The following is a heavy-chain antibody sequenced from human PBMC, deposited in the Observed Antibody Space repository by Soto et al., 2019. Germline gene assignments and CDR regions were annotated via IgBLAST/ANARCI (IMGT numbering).Heavy chain of an antibody. V-gene: IGHV4-59*08. J-gene: IGHJ4*02. CDR2: IYYSAST. Sequence: QVQLQESGPGLVKPSETLSLTCTVSGDSISSYYWSWIRQPPGKGLEWIGYIYYSASTNYNPPLKCRATISEATSSIRFALKLSSVTAAETAVYYCARRYGCAFDYWGQGTLVTVSS. D-gene: IGHD6-25*01. CDR1: GDSISSYY. CDR3: ARRYGCAFDY.